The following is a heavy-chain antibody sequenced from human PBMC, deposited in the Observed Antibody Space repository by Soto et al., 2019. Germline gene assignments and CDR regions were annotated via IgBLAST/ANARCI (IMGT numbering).Heavy chain of an antibody. Sequence: PGGSLRLSCAASGFTFSSYGMHWVRQARGKGLEWVAVISYDGSNKYYADSVKGRFTISRDNSKNTLYLQMNSLRAEDTAVYYCAKGHCTNGVCYEVYYFDYWGQGTLVTVSS. CDR3: AKGHCTNGVCYEVYYFDY. V-gene: IGHV3-30*18. CDR2: ISYDGSNK. J-gene: IGHJ4*02. CDR1: GFTFSSYG. D-gene: IGHD2-8*01.